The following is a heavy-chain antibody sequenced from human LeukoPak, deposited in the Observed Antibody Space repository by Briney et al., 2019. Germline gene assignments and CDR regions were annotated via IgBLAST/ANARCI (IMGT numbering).Heavy chain of an antibody. J-gene: IGHJ6*02. CDR2: ISAYNGNT. V-gene: IGHV1-18*01. CDR3: AGDQAGGDYYYYGMDV. Sequence: ASVKVSCKASGYTFTSYGISWVRQAPGQGLEWMGWISAYNGNTNYAQKLQGRVTMTTDTSTSTAYMELRSLRSDDTAVYYCAGDQAGGDYYYYGMDVWGQGTTVTVSS. D-gene: IGHD3-10*01. CDR1: GYTFTSYG.